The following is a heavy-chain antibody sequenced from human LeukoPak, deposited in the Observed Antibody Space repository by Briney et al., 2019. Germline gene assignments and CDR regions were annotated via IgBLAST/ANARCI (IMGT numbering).Heavy chain of an antibody. CDR3: ARETFDLDSSGYYPYYFDY. CDR1: GGTFSSYA. CDR2: IIPSLGIA. Sequence: ASVKVSCKASGGTFSSYAISWVRQAPGQGLEWMGRIIPSLGIANYAQKFQGRVTITADKSTSTAYMELSSLRSEDTAVYYCARETFDLDSSGYYPYYFDYWGQGTLVTVSS. J-gene: IGHJ4*02. D-gene: IGHD3-22*01. V-gene: IGHV1-69*04.